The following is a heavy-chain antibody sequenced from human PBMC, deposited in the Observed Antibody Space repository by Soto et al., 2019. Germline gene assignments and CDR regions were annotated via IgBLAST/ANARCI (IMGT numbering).Heavy chain of an antibody. CDR1: GGSISSYY. D-gene: IGHD1-1*01. V-gene: IGHV4-59*01. Sequence: SETLSLTCTVSGGSISSYYWSWIRQPPGKGLEWIGYIYYSGSTNYNPSLKSRVTISVDTSKNQFSLKLSSVTAADTAVYYCAREGRPGGTSDYWGQGTLVTVSS. J-gene: IGHJ4*02. CDR2: IYYSGST. CDR3: AREGRPGGTSDY.